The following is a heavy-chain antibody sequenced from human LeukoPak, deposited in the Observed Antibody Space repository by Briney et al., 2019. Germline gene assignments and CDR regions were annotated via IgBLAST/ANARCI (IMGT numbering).Heavy chain of an antibody. CDR1: GFTFTDHA. J-gene: IGHJ4*02. D-gene: IGHD5-18*01. CDR2: ITWNSGNI. Sequence: GRSLRLSCAASGFTFTDHAMHWVRQAPGEGLEWVSGITWNSGNIVYADSVKGRFTISRDNAKNSLYLQMNSLRAEDMALYYCAKDWGSGYSYGGLDYWGQGTLVTVSS. CDR3: AKDWGSGYSYGGLDY. V-gene: IGHV3-9*03.